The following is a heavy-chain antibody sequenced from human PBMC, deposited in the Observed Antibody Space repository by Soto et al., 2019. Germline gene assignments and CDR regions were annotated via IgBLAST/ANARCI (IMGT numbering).Heavy chain of an antibody. CDR1: GFTFSTYS. CDR3: ATDRGKVRT. D-gene: IGHD3-10*01. CDR2: ISSSSTTI. V-gene: IGHV3-48*01. Sequence: EVQLVESGGGLVQPGGSLRLSCAASGFTFSTYSISWVRQAPGKGLEWVSYISSSSTTIYYADSVKGRFTISRDNAKNTLDLQMNSLRAEDTAVYYCATDRGKVRTWGQGTPVTVSS. J-gene: IGHJ5*02.